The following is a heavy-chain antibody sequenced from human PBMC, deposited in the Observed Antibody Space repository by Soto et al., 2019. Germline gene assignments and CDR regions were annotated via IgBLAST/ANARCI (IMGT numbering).Heavy chain of an antibody. CDR2: ITSTGDTT. J-gene: IGHJ4*01. CDR3: PRAGYKRLAY. CDR1: GFTFSTFG. V-gene: IGHV3-48*02. Sequence: QSGGSLRLSCEASGFTFSTFGMNWVRLAPGKGLEWVSFITSTGDTTYYADSVKGRFTISRDTAKTSVYLQLNSLRDEDTAIYYCPRAGYKRLAYWG. D-gene: IGHD5-12*01.